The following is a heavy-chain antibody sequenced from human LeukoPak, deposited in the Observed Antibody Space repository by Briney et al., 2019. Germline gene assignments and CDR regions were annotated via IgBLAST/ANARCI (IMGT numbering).Heavy chain of an antibody. CDR3: ARGSLFWPFDY. CDR2: IYTSGST. V-gene: IGHV4-4*07. D-gene: IGHD3-9*01. CDR1: GGSLSSYY. Sequence: PSETLSLTCIVSGGSLSSYYWSWIRQPAGKGLEWIGRIYTSGSTNYNPSLKSRVTMSVDTSKNQFSLKLSSVTAADTAVYYCARGSLFWPFDYWGQGTLVTVSS. J-gene: IGHJ4*02.